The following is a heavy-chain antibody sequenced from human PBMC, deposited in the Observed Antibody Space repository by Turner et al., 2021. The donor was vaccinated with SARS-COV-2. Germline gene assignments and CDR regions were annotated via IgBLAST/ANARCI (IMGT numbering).Heavy chain of an antibody. J-gene: IGHJ4*02. CDR1: GGSISDCY. Sequence: QVQLQESGPGLVKPSETLSLTCTVSGGSISDCYWNWIRQPPGKGLEWIGYIYYSGSTNYNPSLKSRVTISVDTSKNQFSLKLSSVTAADTAVYYWARGLYFDWLPDYWGQGTLVTVSS. CDR3: ARGLYFDWLPDY. V-gene: IGHV4-59*01. CDR2: IYYSGST. D-gene: IGHD3-9*01.